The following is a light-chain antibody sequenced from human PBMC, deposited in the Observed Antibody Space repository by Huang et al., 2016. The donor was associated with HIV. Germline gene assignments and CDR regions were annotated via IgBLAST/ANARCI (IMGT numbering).Light chain of an antibody. CDR1: QSISTT. CDR2: GAS. V-gene: IGKV3-15*01. CDR3: QQYNNWPRT. J-gene: IGKJ3*01. Sequence: EIVMTQSPATLSLSPGERATLSCRASQSISTTLAWYQQKPGQAPRLLIHGASTRATGIPARCSGGGSGTEFTLTISTLQSEDFAVYYCQQYNNWPRTFGPGTKVDIK.